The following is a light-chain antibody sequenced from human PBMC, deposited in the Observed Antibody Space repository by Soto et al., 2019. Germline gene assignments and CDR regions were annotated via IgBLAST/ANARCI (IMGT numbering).Light chain of an antibody. J-gene: IGKJ1*01. CDR3: QHYNNWPRT. V-gene: IGKV3-15*01. CDR1: QSVSSN. CDR2: GVS. Sequence: EIVMTQSPATLSVSPGERATLSCRASQSVSSNLAWYQQKPGQAPRLLIYGVSTRATGIPARFSGSGSGTEVTLTLSSLQYEDFAVYYCQHYNNWPRTFGQGTKVEI.